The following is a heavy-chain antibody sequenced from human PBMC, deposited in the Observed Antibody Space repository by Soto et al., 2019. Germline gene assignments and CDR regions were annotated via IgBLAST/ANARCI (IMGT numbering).Heavy chain of an antibody. Sequence: QVQLQESGPGLVKPSQTLSLTCTVSGDSITSGAYYWSWIRQHPGKVLEWIGYIHYSGSTYYNPSLKSRVTISIDTSKIQFSLKLSSVTAADTAVYYCARGGFNYSSGPFDYWGQGTLVTVSS. CDR3: ARGGFNYSSGPFDY. J-gene: IGHJ4*02. CDR1: GDSITSGAYY. D-gene: IGHD3-22*01. CDR2: IHYSGST. V-gene: IGHV4-31*03.